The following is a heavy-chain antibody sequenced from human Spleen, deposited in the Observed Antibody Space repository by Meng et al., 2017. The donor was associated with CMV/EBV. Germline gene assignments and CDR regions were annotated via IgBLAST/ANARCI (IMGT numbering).Heavy chain of an antibody. CDR2: IYYSGST. CDR3: AGSYGYCSSTSCSYYYYAMDV. J-gene: IGHJ6*02. CDR1: GGSISSSSYY. D-gene: IGHD2-2*01. Sequence: SETLSLTCTVSGGSISSSSYYWGWIRQPPGKGLEWIGNIYYSGSTYYNPSLKSRVTISVDTSKNQFSLNLSSVTAADTAVYYCAGSYGYCSSTSCSYYYYAMDVWGQGTTVTVSS. V-gene: IGHV4-39*01.